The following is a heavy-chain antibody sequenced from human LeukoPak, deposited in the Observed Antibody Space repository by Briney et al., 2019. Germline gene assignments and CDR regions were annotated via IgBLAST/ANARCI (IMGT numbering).Heavy chain of an antibody. CDR2: IWYDGSNK. CDR1: GFTFSNYG. Sequence: GGSLRLSCAASGFTFSNYGMHWVRQAPGKGLEWVAVIWYDGSNKYYADSVKGRLTISRDNSKNTLYLQINSLRAEDTAVYYCARDPIAAVRFDYWGQGTLVTVSS. V-gene: IGHV3-33*01. J-gene: IGHJ4*02. CDR3: ARDPIAAVRFDY. D-gene: IGHD6-13*01.